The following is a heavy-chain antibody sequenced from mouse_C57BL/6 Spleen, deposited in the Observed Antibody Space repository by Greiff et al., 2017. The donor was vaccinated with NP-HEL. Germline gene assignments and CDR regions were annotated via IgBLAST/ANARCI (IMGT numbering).Heavy chain of an antibody. CDR3: ARNTTIVARGD. CDR2: IDPATGHT. V-gene: IGHV14-3*01. J-gene: IGHJ2*01. D-gene: IGHD1-1*01. CDR1: GFNIKTTY. Sequence: VQLQQSVAELVRPGASVKLSCTASGFNIKTTYMHWVKQRPEQGLAWIGRIDPATGHTKYAPKFQGKATITADTSSNTAYLQLSSLTSEDTAIYYCARNTTIVARGDWGQGTTLTVSS.